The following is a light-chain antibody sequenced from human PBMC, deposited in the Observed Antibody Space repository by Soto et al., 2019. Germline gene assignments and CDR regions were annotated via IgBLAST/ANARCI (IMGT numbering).Light chain of an antibody. CDR3: QQYESTPPT. Sequence: DIVMTQSPDSLAVSLGERATINCKSSQSVLYSSNNKNYLAWYQQRPGQPPKLLIYWASTRESGVPGRVSGSGSGTDFTLTTTSLQAEDGAGYDSQQYESTPPTFGQGTKLEIK. CDR1: QSVLYSSNNKNY. J-gene: IGKJ2*01. CDR2: WAS. V-gene: IGKV4-1*01.